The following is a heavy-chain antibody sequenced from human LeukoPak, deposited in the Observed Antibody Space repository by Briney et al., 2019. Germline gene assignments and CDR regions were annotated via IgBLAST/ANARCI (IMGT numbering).Heavy chain of an antibody. J-gene: IGHJ4*02. CDR3: ARGGGLQRRYFEY. CDR2: ISYDGSDK. D-gene: IGHD2-15*01. CDR1: GFTFSSHG. Sequence: GGSLRLSCAASGFTFSSHGMHWVRQAPGKGLEWVAVISYDGSDKYYADSVEGRFTISRDISKNTLYMQMNSLRAEDTAIYYCARGGGLQRRYFEYWGQGTLLTVSS. V-gene: IGHV3-30*03.